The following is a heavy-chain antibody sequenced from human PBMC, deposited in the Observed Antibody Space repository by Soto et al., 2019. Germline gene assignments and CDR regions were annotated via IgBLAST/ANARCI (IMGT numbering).Heavy chain of an antibody. CDR2: IWYDGSNK. V-gene: IGHV3-33*01. CDR1: GFTFSSYG. J-gene: IGHJ4*02. Sequence: SLRLSCAASGFTFSSYGMQWVSQAPGKGLEWVGVIWYDGSNKGFAESVKGRLTIARDNSKNSLYLQMISLRGEDTAVYYCSSSPVNCYDRSGYLPYWGQGTLVTVSS. D-gene: IGHD3-22*01. CDR3: SSSPVNCYDRSGYLPY.